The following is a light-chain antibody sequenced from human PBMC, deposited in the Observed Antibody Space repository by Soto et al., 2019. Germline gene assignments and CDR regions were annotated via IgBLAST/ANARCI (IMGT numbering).Light chain of an antibody. V-gene: IGKV1-39*01. CDR3: QQSDSDPYI. J-gene: IGKJ2*01. CDR2: AAS. CDR1: QSISNY. Sequence: DIQMTQSPSSLSAALGDTVTITCRASQSISNYVNWYQHKPGKAPKVLINAASRLQSGVPSRFSGSGSGTDFTLTISSLQPEDFATYYCQQSDSDPYIFGQGTKLEIK.